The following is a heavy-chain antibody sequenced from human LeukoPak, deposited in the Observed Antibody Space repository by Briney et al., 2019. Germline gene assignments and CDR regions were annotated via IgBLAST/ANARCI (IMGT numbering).Heavy chain of an antibody. Sequence: ASVTVSCKASGYTFTGYYMHWVRQAPGQGLEWMGWINLNTAGTNYAQKFQGRVTMTRDTSISTAYMELSRLRSDDTAVYYCARSSTKGVYYMDGWGKRTTIIISS. CDR1: GYTFTGYY. CDR2: INLNTAGT. J-gene: IGHJ6*03. V-gene: IGHV1-2*02. D-gene: IGHD2-2*01. CDR3: ARSSTKGVYYMDG.